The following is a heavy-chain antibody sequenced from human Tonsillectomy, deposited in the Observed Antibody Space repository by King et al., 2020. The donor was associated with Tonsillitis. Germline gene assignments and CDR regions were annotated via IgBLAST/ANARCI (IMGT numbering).Heavy chain of an antibody. CDR2: ISIDGSRA. J-gene: IGHJ4*02. V-gene: IGHV3-64D*06. D-gene: IGHD2-15*01. CDR3: VKDCSGGGCYSEYFEY. CDR1: GFTFNSHA. Sequence: VQLVESGGGLVQPGGSLRLSCSASGFTFNSHAMHWVRQAPGKGLEGLSAISIDGSRAYYADSVKGRFTISRDNSKNTLYLQMSSLRAEDTAVYYCVKDCSGGGCYSEYFEYWGQGTLVTVSS.